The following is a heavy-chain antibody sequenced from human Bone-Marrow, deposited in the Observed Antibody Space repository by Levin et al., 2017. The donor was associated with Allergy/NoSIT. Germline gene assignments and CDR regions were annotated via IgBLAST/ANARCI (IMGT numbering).Heavy chain of an antibody. CDR2: INWNGGST. V-gene: IGHV3-20*04. CDR3: ASGGAGDYGDDEGVDY. J-gene: IGHJ4*02. CDR1: GFTFDDYG. Sequence: SCAASGFTFDDYGMSWVRQAPGKGLEWVSGINWNGGSTGYADSVKGRFTISRDNAKNSLYLQMNSLRAEDTALYYCASGGAGDYGDDEGVDYWGQGTLVTVSS. D-gene: IGHD4-17*01.